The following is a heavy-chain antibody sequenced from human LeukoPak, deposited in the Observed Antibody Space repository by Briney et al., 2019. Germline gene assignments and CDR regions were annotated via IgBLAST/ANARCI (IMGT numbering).Heavy chain of an antibody. Sequence: GGSLRLSCAASGFSFDDYAMHWVRQAPGKGLVWVSRINSDGSSTSYADSVKGRFTISRDNAKNTLYLQMNSLRAEDTAVYYCARDGDIVATYYFDYWGQGTLVTVSS. D-gene: IGHD5-12*01. CDR3: ARDGDIVATYYFDY. CDR2: INSDGSST. CDR1: GFSFDDYA. J-gene: IGHJ4*02. V-gene: IGHV3-74*01.